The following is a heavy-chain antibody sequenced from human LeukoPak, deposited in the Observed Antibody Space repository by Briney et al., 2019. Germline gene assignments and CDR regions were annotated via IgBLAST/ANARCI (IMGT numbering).Heavy chain of an antibody. J-gene: IGHJ3*01. V-gene: IGHV3-48*02. D-gene: IGHD7-27*01. CDR2: IDTSSSTM. Sequence: GGSLRLSCAASAFTFSDYSMNWIRQAPGKGLEWISYIDTSSSTMYYADSVMGRFTISRDNAKESLYLQMNSLRDEDTAVYYCAREDDSWGPNNLDLWGQGTMVTVSS. CDR1: AFTFSDYS. CDR3: AREDDSWGPNNLDL.